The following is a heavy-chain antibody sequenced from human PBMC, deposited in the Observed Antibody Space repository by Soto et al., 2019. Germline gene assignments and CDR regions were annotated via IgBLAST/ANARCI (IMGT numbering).Heavy chain of an antibody. CDR1: GGTFSSYA. CDR2: IIPIFGTA. D-gene: IGHD5-18*01. J-gene: IGHJ6*02. CDR3: ARAREDKDRLWPPKNYYGMDV. V-gene: IGHV1-69*01. Sequence: QVQLVQSGAEVKKPGSSVKVSCKASGGTFSSYAISWARQAPGQGLEWMGGIIPIFGTANYAQKFQGRVTITADDSTSTAYMEMSSLRSEDTAVYYCARAREDKDRLWPPKNYYGMDVWGQGTTVTVSS.